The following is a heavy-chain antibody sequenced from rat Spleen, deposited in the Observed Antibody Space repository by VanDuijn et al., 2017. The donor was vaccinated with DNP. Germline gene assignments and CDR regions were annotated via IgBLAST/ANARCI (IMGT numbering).Heavy chain of an antibody. Sequence: EVQLQESGPGLVKPSQSLSLTCSVTGYSITSGFRWTWIRKFPGNKLEWMGYINHAGSPYYNPSLKSRFSITRDTSKNQFFLQVNSVRDEDTANYYWAIQLGVFDYWGQGVTVMVSS. V-gene: IGHV3-3*01. J-gene: IGHJ2*01. CDR3: AIQLGVFDY. D-gene: IGHD5-1*01. CDR1: GYSITSGFR. CDR2: INHAGSP.